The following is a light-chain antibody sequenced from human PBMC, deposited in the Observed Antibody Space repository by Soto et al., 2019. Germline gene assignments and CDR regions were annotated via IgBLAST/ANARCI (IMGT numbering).Light chain of an antibody. V-gene: IGLV1-44*01. CDR1: SSNIGSNT. CDR2: SND. Sequence: QSVLTQAPSASGTPGQRVTMSCSGSSSNIGSNTVSWYQQVPGTAPKLLIYSNDQRPSGVPDRFSGSKSGTSASLAIGGLQSEDEADYYCAAWDGSLNGWVFGGGPKVTVL. J-gene: IGLJ2*01. CDR3: AAWDGSLNGWV.